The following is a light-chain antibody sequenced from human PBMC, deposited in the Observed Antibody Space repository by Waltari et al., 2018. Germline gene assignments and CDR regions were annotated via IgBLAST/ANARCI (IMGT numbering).Light chain of an antibody. J-gene: IGLJ2*01. CDR3: CSYAGSYTYVV. CDR2: DVN. Sequence: QAALTQPRPALARPGPSAPISCSGTSRDDGWDDVDSWYQHHPGKAPKLIIYDVNKRPSGVPDRFSGSKSGNTASLTISGLQAEEEANYFCCSYAGSYTYVVFGGGTKLTVL. CDR1: SRDDGWDDV. V-gene: IGLV2-11*02.